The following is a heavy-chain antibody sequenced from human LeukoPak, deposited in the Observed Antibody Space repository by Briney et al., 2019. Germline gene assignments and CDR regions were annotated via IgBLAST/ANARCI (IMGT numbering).Heavy chain of an antibody. J-gene: IGHJ3*02. CDR3: ARGGSYGGNFNI. CDR2: IYTSRST. CDR1: GGSVSSYS. D-gene: IGHD4-23*01. Sequence: SETLSLTCTVSGGSVSSYSWSWIRQPPGKGMEWIGYIYTSRSTNYNPSLQGRVTISLDTSKNQFSLRLSSVTAADTGVYYCARGGSYGGNFNIWGQGTMVTVSS. V-gene: IGHV4-59*02.